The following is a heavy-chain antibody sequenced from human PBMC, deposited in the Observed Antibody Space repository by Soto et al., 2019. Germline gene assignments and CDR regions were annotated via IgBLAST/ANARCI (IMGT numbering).Heavy chain of an antibody. CDR1: GFTFSSYG. V-gene: IGHV3-33*01. CDR2: IWYDGSNK. J-gene: IGHJ4*02. Sequence: PGGSLRLSCAASGFTFSSYGMHWVRQAPGKGLEWVAVIWYDGSNKYYADSVKGRFTISRDNSKNTLYLQMNSLRAEDTAVYYCARSGYSGYDFGLDYWGQGTLVTVSS. D-gene: IGHD5-12*01. CDR3: ARSGYSGYDFGLDY.